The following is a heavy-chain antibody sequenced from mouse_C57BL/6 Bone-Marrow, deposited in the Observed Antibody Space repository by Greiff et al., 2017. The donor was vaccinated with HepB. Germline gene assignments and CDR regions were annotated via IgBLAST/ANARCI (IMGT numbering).Heavy chain of an antibody. CDR2: IDPANGNT. V-gene: IGHV14-3*01. Sequence: VQLQQPVAELVRPRASVKLSCTASGFNIKNTYMHWVKQRPEQGLEWIGRIDPANGNTKYAPKFQGKATITADTSSNTAYLQLSSLTSEDTAIYYCARRDSSDLYYYAMDYWGQGTSVTVSS. CDR1: GFNIKNTY. J-gene: IGHJ4*01. CDR3: ARRDSSDLYYYAMDY. D-gene: IGHD3-2*02.